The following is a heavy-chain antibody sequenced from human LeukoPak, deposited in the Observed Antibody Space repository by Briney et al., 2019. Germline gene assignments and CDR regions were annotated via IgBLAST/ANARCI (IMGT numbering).Heavy chain of an antibody. CDR2: FRTTTDGGTG. CDR1: GFTFSNTW. Sequence: GGFLRLSCAASGFTFSNTWMTWVRQTPGRGLEWVAFFRTTTDGGTGEYAAPVKGRFTISRDVSINTLFLQMSSLKIEDTAVYYCVTPLRWELSNEYWGQGTLVTVSS. V-gene: IGHV3-15*01. J-gene: IGHJ4*02. CDR3: VTPLRWELSNEY. D-gene: IGHD4-23*01.